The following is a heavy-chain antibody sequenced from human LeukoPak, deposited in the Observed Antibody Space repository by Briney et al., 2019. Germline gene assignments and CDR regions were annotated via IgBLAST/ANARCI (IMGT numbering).Heavy chain of an antibody. D-gene: IGHD3-3*02. CDR3: IAHFPYFYGFDV. J-gene: IGHJ6*04. Sequence: GGALRHSCVRPRFTLGTAWMSWVRQAPGKGVEWLGHIKSEGEGATTDYAAPATGRFAISRDDSKNMIYLQMSSLKIDDTAIYYCIAHFPYFYGFDVWGKGTTVTVSS. CDR2: IKSEGEGATT. CDR1: RFTLGTAW. V-gene: IGHV3-15*01.